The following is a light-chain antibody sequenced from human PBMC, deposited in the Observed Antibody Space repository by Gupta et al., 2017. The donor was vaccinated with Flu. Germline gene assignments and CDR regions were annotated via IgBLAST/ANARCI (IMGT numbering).Light chain of an antibody. CDR2: DAS. CDR1: QSISTY. Sequence: DIQMTQSPSSLSASVGDKVTMTCRASQSISTYLNWYQQKGGKAPKLLISDASSLQSGVPSRFSGSGSGTDFSLTISRLQPEDFATYHCQQRDSTPFTFGQGTQMEIK. CDR3: QQRDSTPFT. V-gene: IGKV1-39*01. J-gene: IGKJ5*01.